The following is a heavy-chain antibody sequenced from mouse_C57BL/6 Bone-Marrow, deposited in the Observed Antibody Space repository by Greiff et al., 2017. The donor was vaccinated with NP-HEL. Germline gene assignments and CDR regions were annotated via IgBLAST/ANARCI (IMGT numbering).Heavy chain of an antibody. CDR3: ARGNYYGSSYVRLYYAMDY. CDR1: GFTFSSYA. D-gene: IGHD1-1*01. Sequence: EVQRVESGGGLVKPGGSLKLSCAASGFTFSSYAMSWVRQTPEKRLEWVATISDGGSYTYYPDNVKGRFTISRDNAKNNLYLQMSHLKSEDTAMYYCARGNYYGSSYVRLYYAMDYWGQGTSVTVSS. CDR2: ISDGGSYT. V-gene: IGHV5-4*01. J-gene: IGHJ4*01.